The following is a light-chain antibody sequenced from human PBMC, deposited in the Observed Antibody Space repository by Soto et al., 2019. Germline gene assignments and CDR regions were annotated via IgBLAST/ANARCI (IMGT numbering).Light chain of an antibody. CDR3: QQYNSYPS. CDR1: QSISSW. CDR2: KAS. Sequence: DIQMTQSPSTLSAPLGDRVTITCRASQSISSWLAWYQQKPGKAPKLLIYKASSLESGVPSRFSGSGSGTEFTLTISSLQPDDFAAYYCQQYNSYPSFGGGTKVEIK. V-gene: IGKV1-5*03. J-gene: IGKJ4*01.